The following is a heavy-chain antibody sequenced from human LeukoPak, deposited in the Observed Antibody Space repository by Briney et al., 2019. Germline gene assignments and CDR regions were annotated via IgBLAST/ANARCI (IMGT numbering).Heavy chain of an antibody. V-gene: IGHV3-33*01. CDR3: ARGGYGDYVMEY. J-gene: IGHJ4*02. D-gene: IGHD4-17*01. CDR2: IWYDGSGK. Sequence: GGSLRLSCAASRFTFTDYGMHWVRQPPGKGLEWVALIWYDGSGKYYADSVKGRFTISRDNAKNSLYLQMDSLRAEETAVYYCARGGYGDYVMEYWGQGTLVTVSS. CDR1: RFTFTDYG.